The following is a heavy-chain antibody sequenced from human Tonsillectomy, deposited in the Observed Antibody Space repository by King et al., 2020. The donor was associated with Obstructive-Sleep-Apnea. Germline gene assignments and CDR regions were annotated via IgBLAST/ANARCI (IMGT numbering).Heavy chain of an antibody. CDR1: EFTFSTYG. CDR2: IRYDGSNK. J-gene: IGHJ4*02. D-gene: IGHD1-26*01. V-gene: IGHV3-30*02. CDR3: AKGAASGPFDY. Sequence: HVQLVESGGGVVQPGRSLRLSCAASEFTFSTYGMHWVRQAPGKGLEWVAFIRYDGSNKYYADSVKGRFTISRDNSKNTLYLQINSLRTEDTAVYYCAKGAASGPFDYWGQGTLVTVSS.